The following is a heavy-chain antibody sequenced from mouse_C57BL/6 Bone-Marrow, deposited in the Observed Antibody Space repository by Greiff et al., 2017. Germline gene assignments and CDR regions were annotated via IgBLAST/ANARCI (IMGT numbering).Heavy chain of an antibody. CDR3: ASQGAYGSGFAY. CDR2: IDPNSGGT. J-gene: IGHJ3*01. D-gene: IGHD1-1*01. Sequence: QVQLQQPGAELVKPGASVKLSCKASGYTFTSYWMHWVKQRPGRGLEWIGRIDPNSGGTKYNEKFKSKATLTVDKPSSTAYVQLSSLTSEDSAVYYCASQGAYGSGFAYWGQGTLVTVSA. V-gene: IGHV1-72*01. CDR1: GYTFTSYW.